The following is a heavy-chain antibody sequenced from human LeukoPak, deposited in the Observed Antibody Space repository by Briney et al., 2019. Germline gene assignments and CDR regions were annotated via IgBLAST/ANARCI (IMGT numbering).Heavy chain of an antibody. J-gene: IGHJ4*02. CDR3: AKVDVNNCYAGIDY. CDR1: GFTFSSYA. CDR2: ISYDGSNK. V-gene: IGHV3-30*04. D-gene: IGHD1-1*01. Sequence: PGGSLRLSCAASGFTFSSYAMHWVRQAPGKGLEWVAVISYDGSNKYYADSVKGRFTISRDNSKNTLYLQMNSLRAEDTALYYCAKVDVNNCYAGIDYWGQGTLVTVSS.